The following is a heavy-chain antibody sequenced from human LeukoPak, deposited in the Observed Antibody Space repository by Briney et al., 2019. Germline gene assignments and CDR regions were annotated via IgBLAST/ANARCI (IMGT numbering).Heavy chain of an antibody. D-gene: IGHD3-16*02. J-gene: IGHJ6*03. CDR1: GFTFSSYS. Sequence: PGGSLRLSCAASGFTFSSYSMNWVRQAPGKGLEWVSSISSSSSYIYYADSVKGRFTISRDNAKNSLYLQMNSLRAEDTAVYYCAKSGLDYQRGELSRYVYMDVWGKGTTVTVSS. CDR3: AKSGLDYQRGELSRYVYMDV. CDR2: ISSSSSYI. V-gene: IGHV3-21*01.